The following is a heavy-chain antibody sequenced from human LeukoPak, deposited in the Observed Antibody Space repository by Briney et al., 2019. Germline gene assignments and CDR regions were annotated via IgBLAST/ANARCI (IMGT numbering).Heavy chain of an antibody. V-gene: IGHV4-34*01. Sequence: SETLSLTCAVYGGSFSGYYWSWIRQPPGKGLEWIGEINHSGSTKYNPSLKSRVTISADTSKNQFSLKVNSVTAADTAVYYCANLVVIPTSMRLEDYWGQGTLVTVSS. J-gene: IGHJ4*02. CDR3: ANLVVIPTSMRLEDY. D-gene: IGHD3-22*01. CDR1: GGSFSGYY. CDR2: INHSGST.